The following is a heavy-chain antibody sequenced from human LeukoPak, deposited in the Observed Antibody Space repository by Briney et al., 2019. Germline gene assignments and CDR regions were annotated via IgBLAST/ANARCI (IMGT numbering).Heavy chain of an antibody. CDR2: ISSSSSYI. D-gene: IGHD3-22*01. CDR3: AKRSAGLTDSSGYYDY. Sequence: PGGSLRLSCAASGFTFSSYGMHWVRQAPGKGLEWVSSISSSSSYIYYADSVKGRFTISRDNSKNTLYVQMNSLRAEDTAVYYCAKRSAGLTDSSGYYDYWGQGTLVTVSS. V-gene: IGHV3-21*04. CDR1: GFTFSSYG. J-gene: IGHJ4*02.